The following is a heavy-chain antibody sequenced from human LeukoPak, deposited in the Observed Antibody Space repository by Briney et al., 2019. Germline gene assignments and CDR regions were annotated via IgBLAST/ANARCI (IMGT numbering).Heavy chain of an antibody. Sequence: GPLRPSSAASGFAFGNYAMGWVRQAPGKGLGWVSSIDSSGSYTPSADSVKGRFTISRDNSENTVYLQMNSLRAEDTAVYSCAKISTVTENFHHWGQGTLVTVSS. D-gene: IGHD4-17*01. J-gene: IGHJ4*02. V-gene: IGHV3-23*01. CDR3: AKISTVTENFHH. CDR1: GFAFGNYA. CDR2: IDSSGSYT.